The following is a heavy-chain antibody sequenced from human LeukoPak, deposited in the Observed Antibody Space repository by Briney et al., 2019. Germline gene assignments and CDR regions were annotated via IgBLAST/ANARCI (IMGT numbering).Heavy chain of an antibody. CDR3: ARHPRYYYGSGSYDY. D-gene: IGHD3-10*01. CDR1: GGSFSGYY. J-gene: IGHJ4*02. CDR2: INHSGST. Sequence: SETLSLTCAVYGGSFSGYYWSWIRQPPGQGLEWIGEINHSGSTNYNPSLKSRVTISVDTSKNQFSLKLSSVTAADTAVYYCARHPRYYYGSGSYDYWGQGTLVTVSS. V-gene: IGHV4-34*01.